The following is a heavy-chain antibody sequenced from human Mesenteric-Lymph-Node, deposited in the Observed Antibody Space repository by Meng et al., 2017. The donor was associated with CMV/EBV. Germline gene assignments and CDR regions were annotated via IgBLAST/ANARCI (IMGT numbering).Heavy chain of an antibody. D-gene: IGHD3-3*01. Sequence: SETLSLTCTVSGGSIGSSNYYWGWIRQSPGLGLEWIGNIYYSGITYFNPSLKSRVTISIDTSKNQFSLKLSSVTAADTAVYYCARAYDSPYYFDYWAQGTLVTVSS. J-gene: IGHJ4*02. CDR2: IYYSGIT. V-gene: IGHV4-39*02. CDR3: ARAYDSPYYFDY. CDR1: GGSIGSSNYY.